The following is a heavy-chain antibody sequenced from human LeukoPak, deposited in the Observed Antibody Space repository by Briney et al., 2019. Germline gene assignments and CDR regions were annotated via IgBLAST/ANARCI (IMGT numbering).Heavy chain of an antibody. CDR3: ARDGDSSGGAGFDY. Sequence: GGSLRLSCAASGFTFSSYSMNWVRQAPGKGLEWVSSISSSSSYIYYADSVKGRFTISRDNAKNSPYLQMNSLRAEDTAVYYCARDGDSSGGAGFDYWGQGTLVTVSS. CDR1: GFTFSSYS. D-gene: IGHD6-25*01. V-gene: IGHV3-21*01. J-gene: IGHJ4*02. CDR2: ISSSSSYI.